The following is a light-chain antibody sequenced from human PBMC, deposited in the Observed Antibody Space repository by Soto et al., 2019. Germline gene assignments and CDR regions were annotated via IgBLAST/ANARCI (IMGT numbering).Light chain of an antibody. CDR2: DTS. V-gene: IGLV7-46*01. CDR3: LLSFTGAWV. CDR1: IGAVTSRHH. J-gene: IGLJ3*02. Sequence: QAVVTQEPSLTVSPGGKVTLTCGSSIGAVTSRHHPYWLQQKPGQAPKTLIYDTSNKHSWTPARLAGSLLGGKAALTLSDARPEDEADYYCLLSFTGAWVFGGGTKLTVL.